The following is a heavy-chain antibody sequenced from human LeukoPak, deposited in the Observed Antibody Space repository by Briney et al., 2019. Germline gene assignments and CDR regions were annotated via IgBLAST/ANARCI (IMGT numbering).Heavy chain of an antibody. Sequence: GGSLRLSCAASGLPFSIAWMNWVRQAPGKGLEWVGHVKSKNDGGASDYAAAVKGRFTISRDDSIDTSYLQIYSLRSEDTAVYYCTTERFYDTSVQNDFWGQGTLVTVSS. CDR1: GLPFSIAW. CDR3: TTERFYDTSVQNDF. CDR2: VKSKNDGGAS. J-gene: IGHJ4*02. D-gene: IGHD3-22*01. V-gene: IGHV3-15*01.